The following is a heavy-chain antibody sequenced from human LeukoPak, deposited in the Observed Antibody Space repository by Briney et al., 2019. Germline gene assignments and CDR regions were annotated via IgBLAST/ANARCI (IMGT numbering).Heavy chain of an antibody. CDR2: IFNTGNT. CDR1: GGSINSHY. V-gene: IGHV4-59*11. D-gene: IGHD3-10*01. J-gene: IGHJ4*02. CDR3: ASRPADTTWYGVFDY. Sequence: PSETLSLPCSVSGGSINSHYWSWIRQPPGKRLEWIGYIFNTGNTNYNPSLASRVTMSVDTSRAQFFLRLSPVTAADTAIYYCASRPADTTWYGVFDYWSQGTLVTVSS.